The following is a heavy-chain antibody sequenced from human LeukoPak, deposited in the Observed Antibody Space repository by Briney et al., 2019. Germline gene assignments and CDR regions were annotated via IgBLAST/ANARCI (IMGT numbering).Heavy chain of an antibody. CDR1: GFTFSSYS. D-gene: IGHD5-18*01. J-gene: IGHJ4*02. Sequence: PGGSLRLSCAASGFTFSSYSMNWVRQAPGKGLEWVAVISYDGSNKYYADSVKGRFTISRDNSKNTLYLQMNSLRAEDTAVYYCAKGPRWIQLSDAFDYWGQGTLVTVSS. CDR3: AKGPRWIQLSDAFDY. CDR2: ISYDGSNK. V-gene: IGHV3-30*18.